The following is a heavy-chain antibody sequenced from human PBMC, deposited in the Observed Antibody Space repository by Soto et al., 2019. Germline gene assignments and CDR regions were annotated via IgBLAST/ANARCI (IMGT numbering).Heavy chain of an antibody. CDR1: GFTFSSYD. CDR3: AKSLYNDNVGPNDH. Sequence: EVQLLESGGGLVQPGGSLRLSCVGSGFTFSSYDMTWVRQAPGKGLEWVSRFSFYGRRDNTYYSDSGKGRFTISRDNSRNTVYMQMDNLRVEDAAVYYCAKSLYNDNVGPNDHWGQGTLVTVSS. D-gene: IGHD1-1*01. CDR2: FSFYGRRDNT. J-gene: IGHJ4*02. V-gene: IGHV3-23*01.